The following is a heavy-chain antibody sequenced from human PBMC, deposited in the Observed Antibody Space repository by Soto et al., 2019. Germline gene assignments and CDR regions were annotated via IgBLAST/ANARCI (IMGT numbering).Heavy chain of an antibody. CDR3: ARQAAAPGIDLWFDP. J-gene: IGHJ5*02. CDR2: IFYAGNT. Sequence: QLQLQESGPGLVKPSETLSLTCNVSGGSISSSRSYWAWFRQPPGKELEWIANIFYAGNTYYNPSLKSRVTLFVDTSKNQFSLKLDSVTAADTAVYYCARQAAAPGIDLWFDPWGQGTLVTVSS. D-gene: IGHD6-13*01. CDR1: GGSISSSRSY. V-gene: IGHV4-39*01.